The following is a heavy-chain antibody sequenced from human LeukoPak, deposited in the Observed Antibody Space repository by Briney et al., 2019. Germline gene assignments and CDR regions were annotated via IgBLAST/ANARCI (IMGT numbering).Heavy chain of an antibody. CDR2: INHSGST. CDR1: GGSFSGYY. Sequence: SETLSLTCAVYGGSFSGYYWSWIRQPPGKGLEWIGEINHSGSTNYNPSLKSRVTISVDTSKNQFSLKLSSVTAADTAVYYCARHEKYYSYFDYWGQGTLVTVSS. J-gene: IGHJ4*02. D-gene: IGHD3-16*01. CDR3: ARHEKYYSYFDY. V-gene: IGHV4-34*01.